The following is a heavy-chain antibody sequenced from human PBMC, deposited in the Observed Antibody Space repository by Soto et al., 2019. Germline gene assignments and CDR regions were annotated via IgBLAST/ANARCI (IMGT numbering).Heavy chain of an antibody. V-gene: IGHV3-23*01. CDR2: ISGSGGST. CDR3: AKDSGSSGLFDY. J-gene: IGHJ4*02. D-gene: IGHD5-12*01. CDR1: GFTFSDYA. Sequence: EVQLLESGGGLVQPGGSLRLSCAVSGFTFSDYAMSWVRQAPGKGLEWVSVISGSGGSTFYADSVKGRFTISRDNSKKTLHLQMNSLRAEDTAVYYCAKDSGSSGLFDYWGQGTLVAVSS.